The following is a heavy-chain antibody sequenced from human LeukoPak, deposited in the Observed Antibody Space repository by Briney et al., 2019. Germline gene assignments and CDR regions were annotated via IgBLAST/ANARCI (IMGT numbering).Heavy chain of an antibody. V-gene: IGHV3-23*01. CDR3: AKGSYDSSGYLYYFDY. Sequence: GGSLRLSCAASGFTFSSYVMSWVRQAPGKGLEWVSDLSGSGGSTYYADSVKGRFTISRDNSKNPLYLQMNSLRAEDTAVYYCAKGSYDSSGYLYYFDYWGQGTLVTVSS. J-gene: IGHJ4*02. CDR2: LSGSGGST. CDR1: GFTFSSYV. D-gene: IGHD3-22*01.